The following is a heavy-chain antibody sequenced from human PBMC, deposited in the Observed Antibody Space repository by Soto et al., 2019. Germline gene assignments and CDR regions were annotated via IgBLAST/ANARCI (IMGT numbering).Heavy chain of an antibody. V-gene: IGHV1-3*01. J-gene: IGHJ4*02. CDR2: INAGNGNT. D-gene: IGHD1-26*01. CDR1: GDTFTSYA. CDR3: ARDDSGFSGSHYIDYFNY. Sequence: ASVKVSCKASGDTFTSYAIYWVRQAPGQRLEWMGWINAGNGNTRYSQKFQDRVTITRDTSASTVYMQLSSLTSEDTAVYYCARDDSGFSGSHYIDYFNYWGQGALVTVSS.